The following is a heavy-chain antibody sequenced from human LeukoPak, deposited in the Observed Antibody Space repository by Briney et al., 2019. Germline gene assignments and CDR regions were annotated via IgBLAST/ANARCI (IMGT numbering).Heavy chain of an antibody. CDR2: IYHSGST. V-gene: IGHV4-4*02. Sequence: SGTLSLTCAVSGGSISSSNWWSWARQPPGKGPEWIGEIYHSGSTNYNPSLKSRVTISVDKSKNQFSLKLSSVTAADTAVYYCAKSLLAYCGGDCYSSDAFDIWCQGTMVTVSS. CDR3: AKSLLAYCGGDCYSSDAFDI. CDR1: GGSISSSNW. J-gene: IGHJ3*02. D-gene: IGHD2-21*02.